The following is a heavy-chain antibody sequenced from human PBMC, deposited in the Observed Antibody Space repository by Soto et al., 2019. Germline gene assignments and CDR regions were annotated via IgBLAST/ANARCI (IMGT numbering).Heavy chain of an antibody. CDR1: GYTFTSYG. CDR3: ARGGGPELPYYYGMDV. Sequence: QVQLVQSGAEVKKPGASVKVSCKASGYTFTSYGISWVRQAPGQGLEWMGWISAYNGNTNYAQKLQGRVTRTTDTSTSTAYRGLRSLRSDDTAVYYCARGGGPELPYYYGMDVWGQGTTVTVSS. D-gene: IGHD1-7*01. J-gene: IGHJ6*02. V-gene: IGHV1-18*04. CDR2: ISAYNGNT.